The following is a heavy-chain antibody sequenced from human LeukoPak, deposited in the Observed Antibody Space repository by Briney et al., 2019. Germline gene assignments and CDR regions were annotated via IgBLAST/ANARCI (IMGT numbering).Heavy chain of an antibody. D-gene: IGHD3-22*01. J-gene: IGHJ4*02. CDR3: ASGDYYDSSGYFPGMNY. CDR2: ISAYNGNT. CDR1: GYTFTNYA. V-gene: IGHV1-18*01. Sequence: ASVKVSCKASGYTFTNYAITWVRQAPGQGLEWMGWISAYNGNTNYARKFQGRVTMTTDTSTSTAYMELRSLRSDDTAVYFCASGDYYDSSGYFPGMNYWGQGTLVTVSS.